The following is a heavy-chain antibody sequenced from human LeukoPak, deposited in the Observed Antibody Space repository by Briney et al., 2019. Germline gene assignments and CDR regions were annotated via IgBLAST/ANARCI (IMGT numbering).Heavy chain of an antibody. V-gene: IGHV3-11*04. Sequence: SGGSLRLSCAASGFTFSDYYMSWIRQAPGKGLEWVSYISSSGSTIYYADSVKGRFTISRDNAKNSLYLQMNSLRAEDTAVYYCARDKDSSGRTPDAFDIWGQGTMVTVSS. CDR2: ISSSGSTI. CDR1: GFTFSDYY. J-gene: IGHJ3*02. CDR3: ARDKDSSGRTPDAFDI. D-gene: IGHD6-19*01.